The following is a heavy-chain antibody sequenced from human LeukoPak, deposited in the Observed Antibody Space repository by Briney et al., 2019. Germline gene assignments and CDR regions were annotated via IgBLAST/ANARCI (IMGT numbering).Heavy chain of an antibody. Sequence: SETLSLTCAVSGGSISSSNWWSWVRQPPGKGLEWIGEIYHSGSNNYNPSLKSRVTISVDKSKNQFSLKLSSVTAADTAVYYCARYVPGYCSSTSCYEVRYFDLWGRGTLVTVSS. CDR3: ARYVPGYCSSTSCYEVRYFDL. CDR2: IYHSGSN. V-gene: IGHV4-4*02. J-gene: IGHJ2*01. CDR1: GGSISSSNW. D-gene: IGHD2-2*03.